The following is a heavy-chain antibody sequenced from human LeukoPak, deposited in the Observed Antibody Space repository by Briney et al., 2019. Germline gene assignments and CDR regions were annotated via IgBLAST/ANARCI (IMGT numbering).Heavy chain of an antibody. CDR3: ARGGVRGETPYNWLDP. Sequence: PSETLSLTCTVSGGSTSSYYWSWIRQPPGKGLEWIGYIYYSGSTNYNPSLKSRVTISVDTSKNQFSLKLSSVTAADTAVYYCARGGVRGETPYNWLDPWGQGTLVTVSS. V-gene: IGHV4-59*01. J-gene: IGHJ5*02. CDR2: IYYSGST. CDR1: GGSTSSYY. D-gene: IGHD3-10*02.